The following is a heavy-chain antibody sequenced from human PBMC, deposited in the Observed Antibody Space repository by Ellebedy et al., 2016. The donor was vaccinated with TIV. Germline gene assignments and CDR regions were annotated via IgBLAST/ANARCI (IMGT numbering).Heavy chain of an antibody. J-gene: IGHJ5*02. CDR1: GGSFSGFY. D-gene: IGHD2-21*01. Sequence: MPSETLSLTCAVYGGSFSGFYWSWVRQPPGKGLEWIGEGNHIGNTNYNPSLTSRVTVSVDTSRNQFSLKLTSVTAADTAVYYCARGVFYSPFSSWGQGTLVTVSS. CDR3: ARGVFYSPFSS. CDR2: GNHIGNT. V-gene: IGHV4-34*01.